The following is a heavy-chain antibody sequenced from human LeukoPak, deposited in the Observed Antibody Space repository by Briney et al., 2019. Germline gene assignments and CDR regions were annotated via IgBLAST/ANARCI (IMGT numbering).Heavy chain of an antibody. V-gene: IGHV1-18*01. J-gene: IGHJ4*02. CDR3: TVYNDCSGYSADF. Sequence: ASVKVSCKASGSLFSKFGFTLVRQAPGQAFEWLGWISTHNGYTNYAQKLQGRVTMTTDSSTTTAYMDLRSLRPDDTAVYYCTVYNDCSGYSADFWGQGTLVTVSS. D-gene: IGHD3-22*01. CDR2: ISTHNGYT. CDR1: GSLFSKFG.